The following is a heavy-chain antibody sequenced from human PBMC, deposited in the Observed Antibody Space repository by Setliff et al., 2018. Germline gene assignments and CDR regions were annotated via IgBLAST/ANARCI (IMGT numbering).Heavy chain of an antibody. CDR2: INPGGLSS. CDR3: ARAGLAAAGRKGVFDH. CDR1: GYSFTSHY. V-gene: IGHV1-46*01. J-gene: IGHJ4*02. D-gene: IGHD6-25*01. Sequence: ASVKVSCKTSGYSFTSHYMHWVRQAPGQGLEWMGIINPGGLSSSSTQKFEGRVTMTRDTSTSTVYMELNSPQSDDTAVYYCARAGLAAAGRKGVFDHWGQGTLVTVSS.